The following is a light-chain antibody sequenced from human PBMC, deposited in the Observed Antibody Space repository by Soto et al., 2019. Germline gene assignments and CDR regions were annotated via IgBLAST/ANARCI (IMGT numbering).Light chain of an antibody. CDR1: SSNIGAGYD. CDR3: QSYDSSLSGSEV. Sequence: QSVLTQPPSVSGAPGQRGTIACTGRSSNIGAGYDVHWYQQLPGTAPKLLIYGNSNRPSGVPDRFSGSKSGTSASLAITRLQAEDEADYYWQSYDSSLSGSEVFGTGSKLTVL. J-gene: IGLJ1*01. V-gene: IGLV1-40*01. CDR2: GNS.